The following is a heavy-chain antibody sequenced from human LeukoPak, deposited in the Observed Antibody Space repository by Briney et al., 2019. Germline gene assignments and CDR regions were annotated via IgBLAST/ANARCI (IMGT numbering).Heavy chain of an antibody. J-gene: IGHJ4*02. CDR1: GFTFSSYA. Sequence: GGSLRLSCAASGFTFSSYAMHWVRQAPGKGLEYVSAISSNGGSTYYANSVKGRFTISRDNSKNTLHLQMGSLRAEDMAVYYCARSHYYGSELDYWGQGTLVTVSS. V-gene: IGHV3-64*01. D-gene: IGHD3-10*01. CDR2: ISSNGGST. CDR3: ARSHYYGSELDY.